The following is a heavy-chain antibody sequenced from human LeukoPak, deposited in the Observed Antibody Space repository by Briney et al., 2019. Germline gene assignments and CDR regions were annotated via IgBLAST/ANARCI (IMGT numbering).Heavy chain of an antibody. CDR1: GYTFTSYG. V-gene: IGHV1-18*01. CDR3: ARDQYYYDSSGYLYYFDY. D-gene: IGHD3-22*01. J-gene: IGHJ4*02. CDR2: ISAYNGNT. Sequence: ASVKVSCKASGYTFTSYGISWVRQAPGQGLEWMGWISAYNGNTNYAQKLQCRVTMTTDTSTSTAYMELRSLRSDDTAVYYCARDQYYYDSSGYLYYFDYWGQGTLVTVSS.